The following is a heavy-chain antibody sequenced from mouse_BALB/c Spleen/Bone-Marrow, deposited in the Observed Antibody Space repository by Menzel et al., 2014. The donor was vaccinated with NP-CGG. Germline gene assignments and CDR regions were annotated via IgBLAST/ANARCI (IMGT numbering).Heavy chain of an antibody. Sequence: QVHVKQSGAELAKPGASVKMSCKASGYTFTSYWMRWVKQRPGQGLEWIGHINPSTGYTEYNQKFKDKATLTADKSSITAYMQLSSLTSEDSAVYYCARYHYGYDGFAYWGQGTLVTVSA. CDR2: INPSTGYT. V-gene: IGHV1-7*01. CDR3: ARYHYGYDGFAY. D-gene: IGHD2-2*01. CDR1: GYTFTSYW. J-gene: IGHJ3*01.